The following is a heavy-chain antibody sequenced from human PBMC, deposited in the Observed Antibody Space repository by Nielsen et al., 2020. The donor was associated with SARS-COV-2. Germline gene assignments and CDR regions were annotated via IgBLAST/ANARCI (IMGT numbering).Heavy chain of an antibody. J-gene: IGHJ2*01. Sequence: GESLKISCAVSGFTFSSYDFNWVRQAPGKGLEWVSSISGSGSHIYYADSVKGRFTVSRDNSKNLVHLQMNSLRAEDTGVYYCARDMGEPPTNRWYFDLWGRGTVVSASS. D-gene: IGHD1-1*01. CDR2: ISGSGSHI. V-gene: IGHV3-21*01. CDR1: GFTFSSYD. CDR3: ARDMGEPPTNRWYFDL.